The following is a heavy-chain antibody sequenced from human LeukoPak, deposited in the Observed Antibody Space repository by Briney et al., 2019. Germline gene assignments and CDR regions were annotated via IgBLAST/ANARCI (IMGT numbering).Heavy chain of an antibody. D-gene: IGHD4-17*01. V-gene: IGHV3-7*01. J-gene: IGHJ4*02. CDR2: IKQDGSEK. CDR3: VRDDYGDYNIDF. CDR1: GFTFSSYS. Sequence: GGSLRLSCAASGFTFSSYSMSWVRQAPGKGLEWVANIKQDGSEKNYVGSVKGRFTIARDNAKNSLYLQMNSLRAEDTAVYYCVRDDYGDYNIDFWGQGTLVTVSS.